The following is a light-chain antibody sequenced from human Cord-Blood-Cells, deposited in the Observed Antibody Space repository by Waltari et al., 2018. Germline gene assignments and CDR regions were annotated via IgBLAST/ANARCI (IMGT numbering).Light chain of an antibody. CDR3: QQSYSTPWT. J-gene: IGKJ1*01. V-gene: IGKV1-39*01. CDR2: AAS. CDR1: PSISSY. Sequence: DIQMTQSPSSLPASVGDRVTITCRASPSISSYLNWSQQKPGKAPKLLIYAASSLQSGCPSRFSGSGSGTDFTLTNSSLQPEDFATYYCQQSYSTPWTFGQGTKVEIK.